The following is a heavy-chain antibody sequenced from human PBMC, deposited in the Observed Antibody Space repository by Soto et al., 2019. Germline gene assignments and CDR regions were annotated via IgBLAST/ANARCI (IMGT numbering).Heavy chain of an antibody. Sequence: QVQLQESGPGLVKPSQTLSLTCTVSGGSISSGDYYWSWIRQPPGKGLEWIGYIYYSGSTYYNPSLKSRVTISVDTSKNQFSLKLSSMTAADTAVYYCARFWSGYSPPSATIDYWGQGTLVTVSS. J-gene: IGHJ4*02. D-gene: IGHD3-3*01. CDR1: GGSISSGDYY. V-gene: IGHV4-30-4*01. CDR2: IYYSGST. CDR3: ARFWSGYSPPSATIDY.